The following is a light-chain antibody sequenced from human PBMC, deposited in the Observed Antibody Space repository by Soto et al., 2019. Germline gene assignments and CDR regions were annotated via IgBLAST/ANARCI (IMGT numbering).Light chain of an antibody. J-gene: IGLJ2*01. V-gene: IGLV1-44*01. CDR1: SSNIGSNT. CDR3: AAWDGSLNGVV. CDR2: ETN. Sequence: QPVLTQPPSASGTPGQRVTISCSGSSSNIGSNTVNWYQQLPGTAPKLLIYETNQRPSGVPDRISGSKSGTSASLAIGGLQSEDEADYYCAAWDGSLNGVVFGGGTKLTVL.